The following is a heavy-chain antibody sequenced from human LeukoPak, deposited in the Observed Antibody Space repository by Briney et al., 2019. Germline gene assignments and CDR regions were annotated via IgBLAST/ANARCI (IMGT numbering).Heavy chain of an antibody. CDR1: GFTFSSYG. D-gene: IGHD1-26*01. CDR2: ISYDGSNK. CDR3: ARGPAANSGNYYVGDY. V-gene: IGHV3-30*03. Sequence: GGSLRLSCAASGFTFSSYGMHWVRQAPGKGLEWVAVISYDGSNKYYADSVKGRFTISRDNAKSTLYLQMNSLRAEDTAVYYCARGPAANSGNYYVGDYWGQGTLVTVSS. J-gene: IGHJ4*02.